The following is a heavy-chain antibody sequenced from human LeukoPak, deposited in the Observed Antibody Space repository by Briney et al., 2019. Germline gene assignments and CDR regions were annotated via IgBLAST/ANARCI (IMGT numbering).Heavy chain of an antibody. CDR2: IHYSGST. J-gene: IGHJ6*04. Sequence: KPSEALAFTWTSADGSISSYYRSWSRQPPRKGEGWIGYIHYSGSTNYNPSLKGRVTISVDTSTNQFSLKLSCVTAADTAVYYCARLRSNDFWSGYYHNYYYYGMDFWGEGATVTVSS. V-gene: IGHV4-59*12. CDR1: DGSISSYY. D-gene: IGHD3-3*01. CDR3: ARLRSNDFWSGYYHNYYYYGMDF.